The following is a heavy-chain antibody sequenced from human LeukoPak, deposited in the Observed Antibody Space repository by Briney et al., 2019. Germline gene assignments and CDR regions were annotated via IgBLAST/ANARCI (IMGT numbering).Heavy chain of an antibody. J-gene: IGHJ4*02. CDR3: ARSRSYDYVWGSYRPDQFDY. V-gene: IGHV1-2*02. D-gene: IGHD3-16*02. CDR1: GYTFTGYY. Sequence: AAVTVSCMASGYTFTGYYMQWVRQAPGQGREWMGWIYPNSGGTNYAQKFQGRVTITRDTSISTAYMELSRLRSDDTAVYYCARSRSYDYVWGSYRPDQFDYWGQGTLVTVSS. CDR2: IYPNSGGT.